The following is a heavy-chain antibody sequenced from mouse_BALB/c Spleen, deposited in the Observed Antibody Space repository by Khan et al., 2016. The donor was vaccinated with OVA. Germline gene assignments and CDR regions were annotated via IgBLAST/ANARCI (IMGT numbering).Heavy chain of an antibody. CDR1: GYTFTNYY. V-gene: IGHV1S81*02. J-gene: IGHJ3*01. D-gene: IGHD2-3*01. CDR3: SRSGYDTFAY. CDR2: INPSNGGT. Sequence: QVQLKQSGAELVKPGASVRLSCKASGYTFTNYYLYWVKQRPGHGLEWIGDINPSNGGTNFNEKFKNKVTLTVDKSSSTAYMQLSSLTSEDSAVYYCSRSGYDTFAYWGQGTLVTVSA.